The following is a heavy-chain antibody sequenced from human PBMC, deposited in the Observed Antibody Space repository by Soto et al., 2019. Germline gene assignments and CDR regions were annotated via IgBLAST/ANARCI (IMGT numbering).Heavy chain of an antibody. CDR2: IYPGGST. D-gene: IGHD2-2*01. CDR3: ARGREVPVNYGVDV. CDR1: GGSISSGAYS. V-gene: IGHV4-30-2*01. J-gene: IGHJ6*02. Sequence: TLSLTCAVSGGSISSGAYSWSWIRQPPGKGLEWIGYIYPGGSTYYNPSLKSRVTISVDRSKNQFSLKLSSVPAADTAVYYCARGREVPVNYGVDVWGQGTTVTVSS.